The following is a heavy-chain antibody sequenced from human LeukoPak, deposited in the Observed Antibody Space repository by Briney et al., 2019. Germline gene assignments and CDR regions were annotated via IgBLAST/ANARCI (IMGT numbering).Heavy chain of an antibody. V-gene: IGHV4-38-2*02. D-gene: IGHD3-10*01. CDR1: GYSISRGYD. CDR3: ARGLSSSVDSDNWFDP. J-gene: IGHJ5*02. CDR2: IHHLGNT. Sequence: PSETLSLTCTVPGYSISRGYDWGWVRLRPGQGLEWIGTIHHLGNTYSNPALKSRVIVSVDTSKNEFSLKLTSVTAADTAMYYCARGLSSSVDSDNWFDPWGQGTLVTVSS.